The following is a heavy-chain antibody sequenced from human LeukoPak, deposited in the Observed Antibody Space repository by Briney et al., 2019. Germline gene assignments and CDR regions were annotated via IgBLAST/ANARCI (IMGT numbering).Heavy chain of an antibody. Sequence: PGGSLRLPCAASGFTFRSYAMTWVRQAPGKGLEWVTAISGSGGDTLYADSVKGRFTISRDNSKNTLYLQMNSLRAEDTAVYYCATHKVAPYEYWGQGTLVTVSS. D-gene: IGHD5-12*01. V-gene: IGHV3-23*01. CDR1: GFTFRSYA. CDR2: ISGSGGDT. J-gene: IGHJ4*02. CDR3: ATHKVAPYEY.